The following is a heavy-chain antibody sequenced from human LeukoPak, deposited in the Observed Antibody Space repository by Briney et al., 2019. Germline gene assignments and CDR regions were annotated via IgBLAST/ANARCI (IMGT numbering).Heavy chain of an antibody. CDR1: GFTVSSNY. D-gene: IGHD1-7*01. J-gene: IGHJ4*02. V-gene: IGHV3-66*01. Sequence: GGSLRLSCAASGFTVSSNYMSWVRQAPGKGLEWVSVIYSGGSTYYADSVKGRFTISRDNSKNTLDLQMNSLRAEDTAVYYCAGSSELRLSAPYDYWGQGTLVPVSP. CDR2: IYSGGST. CDR3: AGSSELRLSAPYDY.